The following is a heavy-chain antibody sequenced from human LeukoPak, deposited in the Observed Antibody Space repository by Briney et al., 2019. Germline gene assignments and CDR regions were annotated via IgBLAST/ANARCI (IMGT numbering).Heavy chain of an antibody. CDR1: GFTFDDYA. J-gene: IGHJ6*02. V-gene: IGHV3-9*01. CDR2: ISWNSGSI. Sequence: GRSLRLSCAASGFTFDDYAMHWVRQAPGKGLEWVSGISWNSGSIGYADSVKGRFTISRDNAKNSLYLQMNSLRAEDTALYYCAKDIMSSSWPLDYYYGMDVWGQGTTVTVSS. D-gene: IGHD6-13*01. CDR3: AKDIMSSSWPLDYYYGMDV.